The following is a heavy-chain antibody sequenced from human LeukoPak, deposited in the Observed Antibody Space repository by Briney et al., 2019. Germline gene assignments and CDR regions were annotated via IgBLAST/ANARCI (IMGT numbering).Heavy chain of an antibody. CDR1: GGSISSSIYY. Sequence: PSETLSLTCTVSGGSISSSIYYWGWIRQPPGKGLEWIGSIYYSGSTYYNPSLKSRVTISVDTSKNQFSLKLSSVTAADTAVYYCARLRRIWSGYYTGHYYYYMDVWGKGTTVTVSS. D-gene: IGHD3-3*01. CDR3: ARLRRIWSGYYTGHYYYYMDV. CDR2: IYYSGST. J-gene: IGHJ6*03. V-gene: IGHV4-39*01.